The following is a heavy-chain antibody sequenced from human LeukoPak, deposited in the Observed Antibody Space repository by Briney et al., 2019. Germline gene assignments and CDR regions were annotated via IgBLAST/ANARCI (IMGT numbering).Heavy chain of an antibody. Sequence: PSETLSLTCTVSGGSISSYYWSWIRQPAGKGLEWLGRIYTSGSTNYNPSLKSRVTMSVDTSKNQFSLKLSSVTAADTAVYYCAREDIVVVPAAIEYYYYYMDVWDKGTTVTVSS. J-gene: IGHJ6*03. V-gene: IGHV4-4*07. CDR1: GGSISSYY. CDR3: AREDIVVVPAAIEYYYYYMDV. D-gene: IGHD2-2*02. CDR2: IYTSGST.